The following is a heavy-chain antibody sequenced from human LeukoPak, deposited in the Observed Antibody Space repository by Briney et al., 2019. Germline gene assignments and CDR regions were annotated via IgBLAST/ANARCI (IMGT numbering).Heavy chain of an antibody. Sequence: GGSLRLPCAPSGFTFSSYSMNWVRKAPGKGLEWVSYISSSSSTTYYADSVKGRFTISRDNSKNTLYLQMNSLRAEDTAVYYCAKDVTYYYDSSGYYHFDYWGQGTLVTVSS. D-gene: IGHD3-22*01. J-gene: IGHJ4*02. CDR2: ISSSSSTT. V-gene: IGHV3-48*01. CDR1: GFTFSSYS. CDR3: AKDVTYYYDSSGYYHFDY.